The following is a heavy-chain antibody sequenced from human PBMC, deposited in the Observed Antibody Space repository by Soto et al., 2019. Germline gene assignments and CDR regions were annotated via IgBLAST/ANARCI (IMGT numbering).Heavy chain of an antibody. CDR2: ISAYNGNT. V-gene: IGHV1-18*01. CDR3: ARQNYYVRNDYYYIVDS. D-gene: IGHD3-22*01. J-gene: IGHJ4*02. CDR1: GYTFTSYT. Sequence: QVQLVQSGAEVKKPGASVKVSCKASGYTFTSYTIVWVRQAPGQGLEWMGWISAYNGNTNYAQNLHGRVSMTTDTSTSTAYMELRSLRSDDTSVYYCARQNYYVRNDYYYIVDSWGQGTLVTVSS.